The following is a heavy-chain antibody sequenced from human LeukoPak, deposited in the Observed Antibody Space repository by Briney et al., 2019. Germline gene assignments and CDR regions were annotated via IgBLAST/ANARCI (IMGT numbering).Heavy chain of an antibody. V-gene: IGHV3-33*01. D-gene: IGHD3-22*01. CDR1: GFTFSSYG. Sequence: GGPLRLSCAASGFTFSSYGMHWVRQAPGKGLEWVAVIWYDGSNKYYADSVKGRFTISRDNSKNTLYLQMNSLRAEDTAVYYCARTYYYDSSGYYHDAFDIWGQGTMVTVSS. CDR2: IWYDGSNK. J-gene: IGHJ3*02. CDR3: ARTYYYDSSGYYHDAFDI.